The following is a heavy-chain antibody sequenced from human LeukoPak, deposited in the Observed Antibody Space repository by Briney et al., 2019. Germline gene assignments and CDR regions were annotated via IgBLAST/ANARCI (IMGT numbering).Heavy chain of an antibody. J-gene: IGHJ4*02. D-gene: IGHD5-12*01. Sequence: PGGSLRLSCAASGFTFSSYAMHWVRQAPGKGLEWVAVISYDGSNKYYADSVKGRFTISRDNSKNTLYLQMNSLRAEDTAVYYCARDPTPGDIVATGTDYWGQGTLVTVSS. V-gene: IGHV3-30-3*01. CDR1: GFTFSSYA. CDR2: ISYDGSNK. CDR3: ARDPTPGDIVATGTDY.